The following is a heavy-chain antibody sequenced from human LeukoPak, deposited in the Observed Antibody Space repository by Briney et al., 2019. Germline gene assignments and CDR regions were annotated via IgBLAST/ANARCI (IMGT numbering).Heavy chain of an antibody. CDR1: GYSFRSYW. Sequence: GGSLRLSCAATGYSFRSYWMNWVRQAPGKGLEWLAIIKQDGSEKHYKGSVEGRFTISRDNAKNSLHLQMNSLRAEDTAVYYCAGGSGYLITSWGQGTLVTVSS. CDR2: IKQDGSEK. J-gene: IGHJ5*02. D-gene: IGHD3-9*01. CDR3: AGGSGYLITS. V-gene: IGHV3-7*01.